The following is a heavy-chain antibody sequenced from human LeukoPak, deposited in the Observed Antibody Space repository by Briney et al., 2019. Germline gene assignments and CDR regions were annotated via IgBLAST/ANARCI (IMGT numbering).Heavy chain of an antibody. J-gene: IGHJ3*02. CDR1: GFTFSSYA. CDR3: AKGILYSWSAFDI. D-gene: IGHD1-20*01. CDR2: ISGSGGST. V-gene: IGHV3-23*01. Sequence: GGSLRLSCAASGFTFSSYAMSWVRQAPGKGLEWVSTISGSGGSTYYADSVKGRFTISRDNSKNTLYLQMNSLRAEDTAVYYCAKGILYSWSAFDIWGQGTMVTVSS.